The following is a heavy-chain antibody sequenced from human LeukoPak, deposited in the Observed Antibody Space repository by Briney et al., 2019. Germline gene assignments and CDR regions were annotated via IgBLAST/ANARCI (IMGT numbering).Heavy chain of an antibody. Sequence: PGGSLRLSCAASGFTFSSYAMSWVGQAPGKGLEWGSAISGSGGNTYYADSVKGRFTISRDNSKNTLYLQMNSLRAEDTAVYYCAKDNRPKDIVVVVAARDWGQGTLVTVSS. CDR1: GFTFSSYA. D-gene: IGHD2-15*01. CDR3: AKDNRPKDIVVVVAARD. CDR2: ISGSGGNT. J-gene: IGHJ4*02. V-gene: IGHV3-23*01.